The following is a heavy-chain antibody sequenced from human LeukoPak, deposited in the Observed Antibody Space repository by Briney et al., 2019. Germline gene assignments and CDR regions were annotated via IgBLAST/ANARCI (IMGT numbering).Heavy chain of an antibody. CDR2: ISYSGGTT. CDR1: GFTFNSYA. V-gene: IGHV3-23*01. CDR3: AKAFGDYDDAFDI. J-gene: IGHJ3*02. Sequence: GGSLRLSCAASGFTFNSYAMSWVRQAPGKGLEWVSTISYSGGTTYFADSVKGRFTISRDNSKNTLYLQMNSLRAEDTAVYYCAKAFGDYDDAFDIWGQGTMVTVSS. D-gene: IGHD4-17*01.